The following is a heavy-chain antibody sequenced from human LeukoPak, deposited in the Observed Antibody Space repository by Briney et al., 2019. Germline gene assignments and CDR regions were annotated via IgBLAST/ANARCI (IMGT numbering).Heavy chain of an antibody. CDR1: GFTFSDYY. CDR3: ARDGKAVAVAFDI. J-gene: IGHJ3*02. CDR2: IGTSGRTI. D-gene: IGHD6-19*01. Sequence: GGSLRLSCAASGFTFSDYYMSWIRQAPGKGLEWLSYIGTSGRTIYYADSVKGRFTISRDNAKNSLYLQMNSLRDEDTAVYYCARDGKAVAVAFDIWGQGTMVTVSS. V-gene: IGHV3-11*04.